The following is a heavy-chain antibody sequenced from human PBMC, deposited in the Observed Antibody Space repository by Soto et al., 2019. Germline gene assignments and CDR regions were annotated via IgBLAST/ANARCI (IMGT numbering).Heavy chain of an antibody. CDR2: IMPVFPTP. D-gene: IGHD3-3*02. CDR1: GGTFRTSA. Sequence: SVKVSCKTSGGTFRTSAISWVRQAPGQGLEWMGGIMPVFPTPDYAQKFQGRVTITADESTGTAYMELSSLRSEDTAVYYCARDKDRQQLGGNYYYVMDVWGQGTTVTV. CDR3: ARDKDRQQLGGNYYYVMDV. J-gene: IGHJ6*02. V-gene: IGHV1-69*13.